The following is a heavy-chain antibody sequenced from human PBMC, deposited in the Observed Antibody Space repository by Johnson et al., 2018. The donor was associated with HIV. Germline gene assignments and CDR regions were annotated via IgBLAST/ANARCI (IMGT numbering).Heavy chain of an antibody. V-gene: IGHV3-66*03. CDR1: GFSVSYHY. CDR2: LYSGGPT. Sequence: VQLVESGGGLIQPGGSLRLSCAASGFSVSYHYMSWVRQAPGRGLQWVASLYSGGPTYYADSVQRRCSISRDNSNNTLYVQMNSLRAEDTAVYYCATPQVWSTLDAFDIWGQGTMVTVSS. J-gene: IGHJ3*02. D-gene: IGHD2-21*01. CDR3: ATPQVWSTLDAFDI.